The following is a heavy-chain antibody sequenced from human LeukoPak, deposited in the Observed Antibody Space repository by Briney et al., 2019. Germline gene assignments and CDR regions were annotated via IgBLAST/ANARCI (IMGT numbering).Heavy chain of an antibody. CDR2: IYPFDSDT. V-gene: IGHV5-51*01. Sequence: GESMNISCKGSGYSFTTYWIGWVRQMPGKGLEWMGFIYPFDSDTRYSPSFQGQVTISADKSISTAYLQWSSLKASDTAMYFCARRGVYSGYDEAFDIWGQGTMVTVS. CDR1: GYSFTTYW. D-gene: IGHD5-12*01. J-gene: IGHJ3*02. CDR3: ARRGVYSGYDEAFDI.